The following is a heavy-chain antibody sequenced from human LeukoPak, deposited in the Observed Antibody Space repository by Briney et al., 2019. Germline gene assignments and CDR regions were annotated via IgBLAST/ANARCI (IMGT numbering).Heavy chain of an antibody. D-gene: IGHD3-22*01. CDR3: ARKVIVAAREPYFDY. CDR2: IVYSGNA. CDR1: GGSLTTYY. J-gene: IGHJ4*02. Sequence: PSETLSLTCTVSGGSLTTYYWSWIRQPPGKGLQWIGHIVYSGNANYNPSLESRVTISVDTSKNQFSLKLSSVTAADTAVYYCARKVIVAAREPYFDYWVQGTLVTVPS. V-gene: IGHV4-59*01.